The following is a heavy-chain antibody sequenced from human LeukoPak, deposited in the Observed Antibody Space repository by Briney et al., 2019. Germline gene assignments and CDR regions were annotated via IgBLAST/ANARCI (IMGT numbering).Heavy chain of an antibody. CDR3: ARYTQLDYYYFLDV. J-gene: IGHJ6*03. CDR2: IYNSGRT. Sequence: PSETLSLTCTVSGGSISSHYCSWIRQPPGKGLGWIGYIYNSGRTKYHPSLKSRVTISVDTSKNQFSLKLSAVTAADTAVYYCARYTQLDYYYFLDVWGKGTTVTVSS. V-gene: IGHV4-59*11. CDR1: GGSISSHY. D-gene: IGHD6-6*01.